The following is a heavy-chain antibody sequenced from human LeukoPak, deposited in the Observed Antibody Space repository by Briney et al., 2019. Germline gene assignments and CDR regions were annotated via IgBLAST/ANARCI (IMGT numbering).Heavy chain of an antibody. CDR2: IYGSGVNT. CDR3: AKARGPVAVHPGY. D-gene: IGHD6-19*01. V-gene: IGHV3-23*01. CDR1: GFTLRDYA. Sequence: GRSLRLSCAASGFTLRDYAMSWVRQAPGKGLEWVSTIYGSGVNTYYTDSVKGRFPISRDTSKNTLYLQMNSLRAEDTAVYYCAKARGPVAVHPGYWGQGYLVSVSS. J-gene: IGHJ4*02.